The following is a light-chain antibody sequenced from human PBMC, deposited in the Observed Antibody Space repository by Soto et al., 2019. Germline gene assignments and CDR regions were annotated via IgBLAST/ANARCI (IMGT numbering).Light chain of an antibody. CDR1: QNLLHSDGKTY. CDR2: EGS. CDR3: MQSIPRRTT. J-gene: IGKJ5*01. V-gene: IGKV2D-29*01. Sequence: EIVMTQTPLSLSVTPGKPASISCKSTQNLLHSDGKTYLYWYLKKPGQPPQLLIYEGSNRFSGVPDRFSGSGSGTDLTLKISRVEPKDVGVYYGMQSIPRRTTFGQGTRLEF.